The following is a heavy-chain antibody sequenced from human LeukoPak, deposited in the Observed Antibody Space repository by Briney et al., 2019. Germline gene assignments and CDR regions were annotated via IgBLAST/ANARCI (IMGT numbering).Heavy chain of an antibody. J-gene: IGHJ4*02. D-gene: IGHD6-6*01. Sequence: SETLSLTCTVSGGSISSSSYYWGWIRQPPGKGLEWIGSIYYFGNTYYNPSLKSRVTISVDTSKNQFSLKLSSVTAADTAVFYCARHLIGASGGQLVGFDSWGQGTLVTVSS. CDR3: ARHLIGASGGQLVGFDS. CDR1: GGSISSSSYY. V-gene: IGHV4-39*01. CDR2: IYYFGNT.